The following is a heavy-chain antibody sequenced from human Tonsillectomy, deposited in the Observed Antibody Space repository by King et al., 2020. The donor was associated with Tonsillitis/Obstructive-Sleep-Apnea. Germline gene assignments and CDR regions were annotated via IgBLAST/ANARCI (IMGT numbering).Heavy chain of an antibody. V-gene: IGHV1-2*02. CDR3: ARDVVGYVDY. CDR2: INPNSGGT. D-gene: IGHD2-15*01. J-gene: IGHJ4*02. Sequence: VQLVESGAEVKKPGASVKVSCTASGFTFTGYYMHWVRQAPGQGLEWMGCINPNSGGTNYAQKFKGRVTMTRDTSISTAYMELSRLRSDDTAVYYCARDVVGYVDYWGQGTLVTVSS. CDR1: GFTFTGYY.